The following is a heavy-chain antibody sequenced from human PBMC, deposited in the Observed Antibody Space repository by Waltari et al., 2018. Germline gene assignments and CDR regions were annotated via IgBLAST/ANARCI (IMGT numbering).Heavy chain of an antibody. V-gene: IGHV3-73*01. J-gene: IGHJ4*02. CDR1: GFSLSASS. CDR2: IRRQPYNYAT. Sequence: EVQVAGSGVGLVQPGGSVKLTCAISGFSLSASSIHWVRQPAGKGLEWVGRIRRQPYNYATAYSASVKGRFTISRDDSKNTAYLQMNSLMTDDTAVYYCSGGEVTGTDFWGQGTLVTVSS. CDR3: SGGEVTGTDF. D-gene: IGHD1-1*01.